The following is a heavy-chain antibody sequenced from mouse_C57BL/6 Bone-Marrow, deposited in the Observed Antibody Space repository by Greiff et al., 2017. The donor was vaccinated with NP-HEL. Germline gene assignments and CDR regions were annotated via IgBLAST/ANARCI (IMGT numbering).Heavy chain of an antibody. CDR3: ARDYYGSSYVGFAY. J-gene: IGHJ3*01. CDR1: GYAFTNYL. D-gene: IGHD1-1*01. Sequence: VQLQQSGAELVRPGTSVKVSCKASGYAFTNYLIEWVKQRPGQGLEWIGVINPGSGGTNYNEKFKGKATLTADKSSSTAYMQLSSLTSEDSAVYFCARDYYGSSYVGFAYWGQGTLVTVSA. V-gene: IGHV1-54*01. CDR2: INPGSGGT.